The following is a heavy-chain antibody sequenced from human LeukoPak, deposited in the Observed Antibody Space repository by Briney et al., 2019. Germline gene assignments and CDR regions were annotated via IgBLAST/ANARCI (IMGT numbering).Heavy chain of an antibody. V-gene: IGHV3-30*14. Sequence: PGRSLRLSCAASGFTFSSYAMHWVRQAPGKGLEWVAVISYDGSNKYYADSVKGRFTISRHNSKNTLYLQMNSLRAEDTAVYYCARVGDYSSFDYWGQGTLVTVSS. CDR1: GFTFSSYA. J-gene: IGHJ4*02. D-gene: IGHD4-17*01. CDR3: ARVGDYSSFDY. CDR2: ISYDGSNK.